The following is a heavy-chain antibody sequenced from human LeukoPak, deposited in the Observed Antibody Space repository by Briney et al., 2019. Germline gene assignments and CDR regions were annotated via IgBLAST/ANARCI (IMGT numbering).Heavy chain of an antibody. D-gene: IGHD2-21*02. Sequence: PGGSLRLSCAASGFTVGSNHVSWLRLAPGKGLEWVSIIYTAGNTYYAVSVKGRFTISRDNSKNTLDLQMNSLRADDTAVYYCAKDVSSYCGGDCPLDGGGEGTLVSVSS. CDR3: AKDVSSYCGGDCPLDG. J-gene: IGHJ4*02. CDR1: GFTVGSNH. CDR2: IYTAGNT. V-gene: IGHV3-53*01.